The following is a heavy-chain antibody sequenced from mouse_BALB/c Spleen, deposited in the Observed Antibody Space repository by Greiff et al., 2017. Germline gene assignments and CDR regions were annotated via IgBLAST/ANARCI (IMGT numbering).Heavy chain of an antibody. Sequence: DLVKPGASVKLSCKASGYTFTSYWINWIKQRPGQGLEWIGRIAPGSGSTYYNEMFKGKATLTVDTSSSTAYIQLSSLSSEDSAVYFCASGGYYRYDLFAYWGQGTLVTVSA. J-gene: IGHJ3*01. CDR3: ASGGYYRYDLFAY. CDR1: GYTFTSYW. V-gene: IGHV1S41*01. D-gene: IGHD2-14*01. CDR2: IAPGSGST.